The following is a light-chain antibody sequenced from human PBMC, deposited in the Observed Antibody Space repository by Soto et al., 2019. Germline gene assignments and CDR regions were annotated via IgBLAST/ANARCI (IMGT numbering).Light chain of an antibody. V-gene: IGKV3-20*01. CDR2: GAS. Sequence: EIVLTQSPGTLSLSPGVRATLSCRASQSVSSIYLGWYQQKPGQAPRLLIYGASSRATGIPDRFSGSGSGTDFTLTISRLEPEDFAVYYCQQYGDSTGWTFGQGTKVEIK. J-gene: IGKJ1*01. CDR3: QQYGDSTGWT. CDR1: QSVSSIY.